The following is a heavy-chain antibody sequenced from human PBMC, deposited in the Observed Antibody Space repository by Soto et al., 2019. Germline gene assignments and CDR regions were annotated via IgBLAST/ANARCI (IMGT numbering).Heavy chain of an antibody. CDR3: TRDRCSGTSCYFRY. D-gene: IGHD2-2*01. CDR1: GFNLSSSA. J-gene: IGHJ4*02. V-gene: IGHV3-30-3*01. Sequence: GGSLRLSCAASGFNLSSSAMNWFRQAPGKGLEWLSVISYDGSKKYYADSVKGRFTISRDDSKNTLYLQMHSLRADDTAVYYCTRDRCSGTSCYFRYWGQGTLVTVSS. CDR2: ISYDGSKK.